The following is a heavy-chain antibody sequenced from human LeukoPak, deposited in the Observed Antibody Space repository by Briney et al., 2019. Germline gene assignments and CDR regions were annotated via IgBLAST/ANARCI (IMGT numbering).Heavy chain of an antibody. J-gene: IGHJ4*02. CDR1: GFTFSSCW. Sequence: GGSLRLSCAASGFTFSSCWMHWVRQAPGKGLVWVSRINSDGSSTSYADSVKGRFTISRDNSKNTLYLHMTSLRAEDTAVFYCAKLAAAGTEDFDYWGQGTLVTVYS. CDR2: INSDGSST. CDR3: AKLAAAGTEDFDY. V-gene: IGHV3-74*01. D-gene: IGHD6-13*01.